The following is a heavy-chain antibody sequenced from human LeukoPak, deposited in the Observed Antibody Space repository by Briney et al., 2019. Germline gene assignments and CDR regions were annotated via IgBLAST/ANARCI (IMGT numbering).Heavy chain of an antibody. J-gene: IGHJ6*03. CDR1: GFTFSSYW. CDR3: ARVLFGSSGWYYYYYYMDV. D-gene: IGHD6-19*01. Sequence: PGGSLRLSCAASGFTFSSYWMSWVRQAPGKGLEWVANIKQDGSEKYYVDSVKGRFTISRGNAKNSLYLQMNSLRAEDTAVYYCARVLFGSSGWYYYYYYMDVWGKGTTVTVSS. V-gene: IGHV3-7*01. CDR2: IKQDGSEK.